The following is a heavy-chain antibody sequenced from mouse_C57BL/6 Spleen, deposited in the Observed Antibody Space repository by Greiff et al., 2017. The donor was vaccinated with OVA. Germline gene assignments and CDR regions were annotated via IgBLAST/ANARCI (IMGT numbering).Heavy chain of an antibody. CDR3: AMVNDYYGGYYAMDY. V-gene: IGHV1-53*01. D-gene: IGHD1-1*01. CDR2: INPSNGGT. CDR1: GYTFTSYW. Sequence: QVHVKQPGTELVKPGASVKLSCKASGYTFTSYWMHWVKQRPGQGLEWIGNINPSNGGTNYNEKFKSKATLTVDKSSSTAYMQLSSLTSEDSAVYYCAMVNDYYGGYYAMDYWGQGTSVTVSS. J-gene: IGHJ4*01.